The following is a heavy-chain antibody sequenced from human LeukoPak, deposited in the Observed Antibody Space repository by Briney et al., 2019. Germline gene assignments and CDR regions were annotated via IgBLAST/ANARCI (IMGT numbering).Heavy chain of an antibody. J-gene: IGHJ2*01. V-gene: IGHV3-23*01. CDR1: GFTFSSYA. Sequence: PGGSLRLSCAASGFTFSSYAMTWVRQAPGKGLKWVSTIRDSGDNTYYADSVKGRFTNSRDNSKNTLYLQMNSLTAEDTAVYYCAKIASVVTFYWYFDLWGRGTLVTVSS. D-gene: IGHD4-23*01. CDR3: AKIASVVTFYWYFDL. CDR2: IRDSGDNT.